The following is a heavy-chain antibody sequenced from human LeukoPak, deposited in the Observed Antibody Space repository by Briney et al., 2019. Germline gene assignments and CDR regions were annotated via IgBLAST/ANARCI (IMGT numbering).Heavy chain of an antibody. CDR2: IYTSGST. D-gene: IGHD1-26*01. Sequence: SETLSLTCTVSGGSISSGGYYWNWIRQPAGKGLEWIGRIYTSGSTNYNPSLKSRVTMSVDTSKNQFSLKLSSVTAADTAVYYCARDSATTSRSYDYWGRGTLVTVSS. CDR3: ARDSATTSRSYDY. CDR1: GGSISSGGYY. V-gene: IGHV4-61*02. J-gene: IGHJ4*02.